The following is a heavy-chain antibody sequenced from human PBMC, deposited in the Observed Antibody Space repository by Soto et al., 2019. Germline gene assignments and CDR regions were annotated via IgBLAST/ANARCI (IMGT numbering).Heavy chain of an antibody. V-gene: IGHV3-23*01. CDR2: ISGSGGST. J-gene: IGHJ4*02. CDR1: GFTFSSYA. Sequence: GGSLRLSCAASGFTFSSYAMSWVRPAPGKGLEWVSAISGSGGSTYYADSVKGRFTISRDNSKNTLYLQMNSLRAEDTAVYYCAKDRGGRGYFDYWGQGTLVTVSS. CDR3: AKDRGGRGYFDY. D-gene: IGHD5-12*01.